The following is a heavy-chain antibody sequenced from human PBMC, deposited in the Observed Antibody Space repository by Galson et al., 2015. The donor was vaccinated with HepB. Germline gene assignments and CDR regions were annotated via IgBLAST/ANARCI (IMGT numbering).Heavy chain of an antibody. Sequence: SLRLSCAASGFTFSSYWMSWVRQAPGKGLEWVANIKQDGSEKYYVDSVKGRFTISRDNAKNSLYLQMNSLRAEDTAVYYCARAGERGLLEWFPGLFYFDYWGQGTLVTVSS. CDR1: GFTFSSYW. D-gene: IGHD3-3*01. CDR2: IKQDGSEK. V-gene: IGHV3-7*03. CDR3: ARAGERGLLEWFPGLFYFDY. J-gene: IGHJ4*02.